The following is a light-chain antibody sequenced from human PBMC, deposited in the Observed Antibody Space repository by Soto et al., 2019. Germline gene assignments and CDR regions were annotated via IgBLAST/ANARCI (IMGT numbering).Light chain of an antibody. CDR3: AAWDDSVSGRV. CDR2: TNN. V-gene: IGLV1-47*02. Sequence: QSVLTQPPSASGTPGQRVTISCSGSSSNIGSNYVYWYQHLPGTAPKLLIYTNNHRPSGVPDRFSGSKSGTSASLAISGLRSEDEADYYCAAWDDSVSGRVFGGGTKLTVL. J-gene: IGLJ3*02. CDR1: SSNIGSNY.